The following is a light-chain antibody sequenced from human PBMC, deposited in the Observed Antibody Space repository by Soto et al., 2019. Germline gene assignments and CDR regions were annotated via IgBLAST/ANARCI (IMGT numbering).Light chain of an antibody. CDR2: HAS. V-gene: IGKV3-15*01. Sequence: EIVLTQSPVILSVSPGETATLSCRAIESVTRNLAWYQHMPGQAPRLLLFHASVRATGIPDRFSGSGSGTEFSLTISNLQSEDFAVYFCQQYNDWPPSTFGQGTRLEIK. CDR3: QQYNDWPPST. J-gene: IGKJ5*01. CDR1: ESVTRN.